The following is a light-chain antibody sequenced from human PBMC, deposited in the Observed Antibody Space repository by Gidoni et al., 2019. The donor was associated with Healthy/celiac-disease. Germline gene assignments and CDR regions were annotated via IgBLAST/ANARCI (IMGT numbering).Light chain of an antibody. J-gene: IGLJ2*01. V-gene: IGLV3-1*01. CDR3: QAWDSSTLVV. CDR1: EWGEKY. CDR2: QDS. Sequence: SYELTQPPSVSVSPGQTASITRSGDEWGEKYACWYQQKPGQSPVLVIYQDSKRPSGVPERFSGSNSGNTATLTISGTQAMDEADYYCQAWDSSTLVVFGGGTKLTVL.